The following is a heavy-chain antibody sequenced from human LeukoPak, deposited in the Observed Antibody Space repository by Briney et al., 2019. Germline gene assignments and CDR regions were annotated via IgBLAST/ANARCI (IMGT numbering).Heavy chain of an antibody. CDR2: ISSSSSYI. D-gene: IGHD5-18*01. Sequence: GGSLRLSCAASGFTFSSYSMNWVRQAPGKGLEWVSSISSSSSYIYYADSVKGRFTISRDNAKNSLYLQMNSLRAEDTAVYYCASVDTENYYYYMDVWGKGTTVTVSS. CDR1: GFTFSSYS. V-gene: IGHV3-21*01. J-gene: IGHJ6*03. CDR3: ASVDTENYYYYMDV.